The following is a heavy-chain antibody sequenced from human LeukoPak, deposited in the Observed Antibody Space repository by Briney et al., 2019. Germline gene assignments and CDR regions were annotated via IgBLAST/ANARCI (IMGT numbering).Heavy chain of an antibody. CDR3: ARHAVYAGSGWAFDY. CDR1: GGSFSPYY. Sequence: SETLSLTCAVYGGSFSPYYWSWIRQPPGKGLEWIGYIYYTGSGSTSNNPSLKSRVTISVDTSKNQFSLNLKSVTAADTAVYFCARHAVYAGSGWAFDYWGQGTLVTVFS. J-gene: IGHJ4*02. CDR2: IYYTGSGST. D-gene: IGHD6-19*01. V-gene: IGHV4-59*08.